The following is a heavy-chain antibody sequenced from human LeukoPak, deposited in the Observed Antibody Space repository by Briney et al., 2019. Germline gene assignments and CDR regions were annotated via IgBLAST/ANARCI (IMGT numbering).Heavy chain of an antibody. J-gene: IGHJ3*02. CDR2: IYYSGST. D-gene: IGHD6-13*01. CDR3: ARGGSSWYSDAFDI. V-gene: IGHV4-61*01. Sequence: PSETLSLTCTDSGGSVSSGSYYWSWIRQPPGKGLEWIGYIYYSGSTNYNPSLKSRVTISVDTSKNQFSLKLSSVTAADTAVYYCARGGSSWYSDAFDIWGQGTMVTVSS. CDR1: GGSVSSGSYY.